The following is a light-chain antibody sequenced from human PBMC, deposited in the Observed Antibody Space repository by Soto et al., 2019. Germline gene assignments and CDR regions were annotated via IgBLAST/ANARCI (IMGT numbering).Light chain of an antibody. J-gene: IGLJ1*01. V-gene: IGLV2-14*01. CDR3: SSYTTSNTRQIV. CDR1: SSDAGGYNY. Sequence: QSALTQPASVSGSPGQSITISCTGTSSDAGGYNYVSWYQQHPGKAPKFMIYDVSTRPSGVSNRFSASKSGNTASLTISGLQAEDEADYYCSSYTTSNTRQIVFGTGTKLTVL. CDR2: DVS.